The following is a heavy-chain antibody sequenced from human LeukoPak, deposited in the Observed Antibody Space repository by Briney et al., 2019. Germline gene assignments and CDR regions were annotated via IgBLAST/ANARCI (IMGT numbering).Heavy chain of an antibody. J-gene: IGHJ6*03. CDR2: MNPNSGNT. V-gene: IGHV1-8*03. Sequence: ASVKVSCKASGYTFTGYYMHWVRQATGQGLEWMGWMNPNSGNTGYAQKFQGRVTITRNTSISTAYMELSSLRSGDTAVYYCARGNRPFPYYMDVWGKGTTVTVSS. CDR3: ARGNRPFPYYMDV. CDR1: GYTFTGYY.